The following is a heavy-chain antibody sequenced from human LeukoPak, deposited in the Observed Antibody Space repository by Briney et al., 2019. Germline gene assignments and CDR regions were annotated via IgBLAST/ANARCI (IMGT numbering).Heavy chain of an antibody. V-gene: IGHV1-24*01. J-gene: IGHJ3*02. CDR1: GYTLTELS. D-gene: IGHD6-6*01. CDR2: FDPEDGET. CDR3: ATWTTSIAARPAFDAFDI. Sequence: ASVKVSCKVSGYTLTELSMHWVRPAPGKGLEWMGGFDPEDGETIYAQKFQGRVTMTEDTSTDTAYMELSSLRSEDTAVYYCATWTTSIAARPAFDAFDIWGQGTMVTVSS.